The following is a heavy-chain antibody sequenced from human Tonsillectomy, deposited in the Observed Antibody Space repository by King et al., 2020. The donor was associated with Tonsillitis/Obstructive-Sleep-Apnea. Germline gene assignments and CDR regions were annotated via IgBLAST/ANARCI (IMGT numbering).Heavy chain of an antibody. V-gene: IGHV5-10-1*01. D-gene: IGHD5-18*01. J-gene: IGHJ6*02. CDR2: IDPSDSYA. Sequence: VQLVESGAEVKKPGESLRISCQGSGYSFSNYWITWVRQMPGKGLEWMGRIDPSDSYANYSPSFHGHVSISVDKSINTAYLQWSSLKASDTAIYYCARLVDTAMDSDFYYGMDVWGQGATVTVSS. CDR1: GYSFSNYW. CDR3: ARLVDTAMDSDFYYGMDV.